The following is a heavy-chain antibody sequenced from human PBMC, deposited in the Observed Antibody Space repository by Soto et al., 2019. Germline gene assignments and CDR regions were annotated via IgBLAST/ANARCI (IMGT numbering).Heavy chain of an antibody. V-gene: IGHV3-74*01. CDR3: TRVKLPRYHYYYGMDV. CDR1: GFTFTDYW. D-gene: IGHD2-15*01. J-gene: IGHJ6*02. CDR2: ISSDGTGT. Sequence: EEQLVESGGGLVQPGGSLRLSCAASGFTFTDYWIHWVRQAPGKGLVWVSRISSDGTGTTYADSVKGRFAISRDNAKNTVYIQMNSLRAEDTAVYFCTRVKLPRYHYYYGMDVWGQGTAVTVSS.